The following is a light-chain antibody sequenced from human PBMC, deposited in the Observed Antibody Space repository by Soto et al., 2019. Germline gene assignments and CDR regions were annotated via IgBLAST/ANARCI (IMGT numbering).Light chain of an antibody. CDR3: APWDDSLSGVYV. J-gene: IGLJ1*01. CDR1: SSNIGSNY. V-gene: IGLV1-47*02. CDR2: SNN. Sequence: QSVLTQPPSASGTPGQRVTISCSGSSSNIGSNYVYWYQQLPGTAPKLLIYSNNQRPSGVPDRFSGSKSGTSASLAISGLRSEDEADYYCAPWDDSLSGVYVFGTGTKLTVL.